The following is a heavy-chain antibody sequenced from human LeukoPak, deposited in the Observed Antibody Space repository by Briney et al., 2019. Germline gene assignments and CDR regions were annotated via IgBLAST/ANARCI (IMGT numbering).Heavy chain of an antibody. CDR1: GFTFSIYG. CDR2: IRYDGSNK. V-gene: IGHV3-30*02. CDR3: AKVKDPGIAAADY. J-gene: IGHJ4*02. D-gene: IGHD6-13*01. Sequence: PGGSLRLSCAASGFTFSIYGVHWVRHAPGKGLEWVAFIRYDGSNKYYADSVKGRFTISRDNSKKTLDLQMNSLRAEDTAVYYCAKVKDPGIAAADYWGQGTLVTVSS.